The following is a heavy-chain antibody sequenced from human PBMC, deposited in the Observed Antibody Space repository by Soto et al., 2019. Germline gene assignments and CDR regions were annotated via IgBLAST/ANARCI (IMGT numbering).Heavy chain of an antibody. CDR1: GASITSYY. J-gene: IGHJ6*02. V-gene: IGHV4-59*10. D-gene: IGHD2-15*01. Sequence: TLSLTCSISGASITSYYWSWIRQSAGEGLQWIGRVYARGATNYNPSLKSRVTISGDTSKNQFSLKLTSVTAADTAVYYCARSSGGDFFYYGMDVWGRGTTVTSP. CDR3: ARSSGGDFFYYGMDV. CDR2: VYARGAT.